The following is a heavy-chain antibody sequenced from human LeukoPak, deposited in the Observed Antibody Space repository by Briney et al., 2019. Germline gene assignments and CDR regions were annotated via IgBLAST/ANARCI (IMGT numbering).Heavy chain of an antibody. J-gene: IGHJ4*02. D-gene: IGHD4-23*01. V-gene: IGHV3-21*01. CDR1: GFIVSSNY. CDR2: ISSSSSYI. CDR3: ARDRGKDYFGD. Sequence: GGSLRLSCAASGFIVSSNYMNWVRQAPGKGLEWVSSISSSSSYIYYADSVKGRFTISRDNAKNSLYLQMNSLRAEDTAVYYCARDRGKDYFGDWGQGTQVTVSS.